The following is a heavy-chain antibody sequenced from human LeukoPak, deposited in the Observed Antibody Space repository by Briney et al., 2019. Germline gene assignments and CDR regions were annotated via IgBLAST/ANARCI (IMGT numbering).Heavy chain of an antibody. Sequence: VKVSCKASGYTFTSYGISWVRQAPGQGLEWMGWISAYNGNTNYAQKLQGRVTMTTDTSTSTAYMELRSLGSDDTAVYYCARGTVVYYYYGMDVWGQGTTVTVSS. CDR1: GYTFTSYG. V-gene: IGHV1-18*01. D-gene: IGHD2-15*01. CDR3: ARGTVVYYYYGMDV. J-gene: IGHJ6*02. CDR2: ISAYNGNT.